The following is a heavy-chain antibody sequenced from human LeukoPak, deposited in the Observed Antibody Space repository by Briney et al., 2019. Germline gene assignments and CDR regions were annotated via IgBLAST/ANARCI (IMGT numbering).Heavy chain of an antibody. J-gene: IGHJ4*02. CDR3: AKGSGSYYKVPFDY. V-gene: IGHV5-51*01. D-gene: IGHD3-10*01. CDR2: IYPGDSET. Sequence: GASLRISCKGSGYNFSRYWIGWVRQMAGKGLEWMGIIYPGDSETRCSPSFQGQVTISADKSINTAYLQWSSLKASDTAMYYCAKGSGSYYKVPFDYWGQGTLVTVSS. CDR1: GYNFSRYW.